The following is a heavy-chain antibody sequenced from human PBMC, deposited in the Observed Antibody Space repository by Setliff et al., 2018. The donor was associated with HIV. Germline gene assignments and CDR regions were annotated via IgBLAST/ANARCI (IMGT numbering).Heavy chain of an antibody. D-gene: IGHD6-13*01. CDR2: VYDSGNT. Sequence: KTSETLSLTCAIPDQLISSGNYWGWIRQPPGRGLEWIGSVYDSGNTYYKPALESRAAISLDTSMNQFSLKLSSVTAADTAVYYCARGRIQAAGTPLDYWGQGTLVTVSS. CDR3: ARGRIQAAGTPLDY. J-gene: IGHJ4*02. CDR1: DQLISSGNY. V-gene: IGHV4-38-2*01.